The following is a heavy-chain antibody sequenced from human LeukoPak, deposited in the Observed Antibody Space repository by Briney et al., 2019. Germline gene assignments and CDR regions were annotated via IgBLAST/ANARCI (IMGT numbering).Heavy chain of an antibody. CDR1: GGTFSSYA. J-gene: IGHJ4*02. CDR2: IIPIFGAA. V-gene: IGHV1-69*13. Sequence: GASVKVSCKASGGTFSSYAISWVRQAPGQGLEWMGGIIPIFGAANYAQKFQGRVTITADESTSTAYMELSSLRSEDTAVYYCASPSAGVYSGYDPYDYWGQGTLVTVSS. CDR3: ASPSAGVYSGYDPYDY. D-gene: IGHD5-12*01.